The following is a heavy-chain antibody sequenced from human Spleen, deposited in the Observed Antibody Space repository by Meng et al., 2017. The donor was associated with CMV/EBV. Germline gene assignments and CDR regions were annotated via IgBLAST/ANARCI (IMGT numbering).Heavy chain of an antibody. D-gene: IGHD1-26*01. CDR1: GGSISSYY. CDR3: ARGSWELHFDY. CDR2: IYYSGST. V-gene: IGHV4-59*01. Sequence: SETLSLTCTVSGGSISSYYWSWIRQPPGKGLEWIGYIYYSGSTNYNPSLKSRVTISVDTSKNQYSLKLSSVTAADTAVYYCARGSWELHFDYWGQGTLVTVSS. J-gene: IGHJ4*02.